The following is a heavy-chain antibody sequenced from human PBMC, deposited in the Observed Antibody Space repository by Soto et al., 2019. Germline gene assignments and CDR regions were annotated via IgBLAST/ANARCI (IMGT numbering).Heavy chain of an antibody. CDR1: GYTFTGYY. V-gene: IGHV1-2*04. CDR3: ARGTNRITIFTLPPYGMDV. J-gene: IGHJ6*02. D-gene: IGHD3-3*01. CDR2: INPNSGGT. Sequence: QVQLVQSGAEVKKPGASVKVSCKASGYTFTGYYMHWVRQAPGQGLEWMGWINPNSGGTNYAQKFQGWVTMTRDTSISTAYMELSRLRSDDTAVYYCARGTNRITIFTLPPYGMDVWGQGTTVTVSS.